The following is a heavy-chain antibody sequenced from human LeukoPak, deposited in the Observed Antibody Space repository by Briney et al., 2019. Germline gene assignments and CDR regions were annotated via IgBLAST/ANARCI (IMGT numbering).Heavy chain of an antibody. D-gene: IGHD3-16*01. CDR3: ARHGVPYYYGMDV. CDR2: IWYDGSNK. J-gene: IGHJ6*02. V-gene: IGHV3-33*08. CDR1: GFTFSSYA. Sequence: GGSLRLSCAASGFTFSSYAMSWVRQAPGKGLEWVAVIWYDGSNKYYADSVKGRFTISRDNSKNTLYLQMNSLRAEDTAVYYCARHGVPYYYGMDVWGQGTTVTVSS.